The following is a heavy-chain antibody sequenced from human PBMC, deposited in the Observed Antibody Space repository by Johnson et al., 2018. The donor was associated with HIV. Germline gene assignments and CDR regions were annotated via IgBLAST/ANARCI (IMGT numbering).Heavy chain of an antibody. Sequence: QVQLVESGGGVVQPGRSLRLSCAASGFRFSTYALHWVRQTPGKGLEWVALISYDGSNQYYADSVKGRFTISRDNSKNTLYLQMNSLRAEDTAVYYCARATDQRLDAFDIWGQGTMVTVSS. D-gene: IGHD6-25*01. CDR1: GFRFSTYA. J-gene: IGHJ3*02. V-gene: IGHV3-30-3*01. CDR3: ARATDQRLDAFDI. CDR2: ISYDGSNQ.